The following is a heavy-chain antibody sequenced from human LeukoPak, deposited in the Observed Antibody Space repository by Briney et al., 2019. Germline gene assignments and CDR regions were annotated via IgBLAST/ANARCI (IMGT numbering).Heavy chain of an antibody. Sequence: PGGSLRLSCAASGFSFSNYWMSWVRQAPGKGLEWVANIKQDGREKNYVDSVKGRFTISRDNAKNSLYLQMNSLRAEDTAVYYCAKGFGELSWGQGALVTVSS. V-gene: IGHV3-7*04. CDR3: AKGFGELS. CDR2: IKQDGREK. J-gene: IGHJ5*02. D-gene: IGHD3-10*01. CDR1: GFSFSNYW.